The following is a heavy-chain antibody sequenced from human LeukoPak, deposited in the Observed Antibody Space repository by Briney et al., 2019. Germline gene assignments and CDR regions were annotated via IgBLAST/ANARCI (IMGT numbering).Heavy chain of an antibody. CDR3: ASNCDSSFGAFDI. CDR1: GFTVSSHY. CDR2: IYSGGST. D-gene: IGHD3-22*01. J-gene: IGHJ3*02. Sequence: TGGSLRLSCIASGFTVSSHYVTWVRQAPGKGLEWVSVIYSGGSTYYADSVKGRFTISRDNSKNILYLQMNNLRAEDTAVYYCASNCDSSFGAFDIWGQGTMVTVSS. V-gene: IGHV3-53*01.